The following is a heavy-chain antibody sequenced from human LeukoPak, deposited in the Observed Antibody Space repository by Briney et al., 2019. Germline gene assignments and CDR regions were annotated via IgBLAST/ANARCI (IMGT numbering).Heavy chain of an antibody. V-gene: IGHV1-46*01. Sequence: ASVKVSCKASGYTFSTYYMHWVRQAPGQRLEWMGIINPSGGSTNYAQKFQGRVTMTTDTSTSTAYMELRSLRSDDTAVYYCARVPLLWFGELFYFDYWGQGTLVTVSS. D-gene: IGHD3-10*01. J-gene: IGHJ4*02. CDR2: INPSGGST. CDR1: GYTFSTYY. CDR3: ARVPLLWFGELFYFDY.